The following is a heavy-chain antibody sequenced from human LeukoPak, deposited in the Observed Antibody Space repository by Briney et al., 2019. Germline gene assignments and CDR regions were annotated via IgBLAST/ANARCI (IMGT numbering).Heavy chain of an antibody. CDR2: IYYSGST. CDR1: GGSISSGDYY. Sequence: TSQTLSFNCTVSGGSISSGDYYWSWIRQPPGKGLEWIGYIYYSGSTYYNPSLKSRVTISVDTSKNQFSLKLSSVTAADTAVYYCATDVLGGMDVWGQGTTVTVSS. CDR3: ATDVLGGMDV. D-gene: IGHD3-3*02. V-gene: IGHV4-30-4*01. J-gene: IGHJ6*02.